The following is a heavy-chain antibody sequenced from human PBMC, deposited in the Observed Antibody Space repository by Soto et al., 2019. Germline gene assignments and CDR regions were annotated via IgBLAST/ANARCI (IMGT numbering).Heavy chain of an antibody. Sequence: SETLSLTCTVSGGSISSSSYYWGWIRQPPGKGLEWIGSIYYSGSTYYNPSLKSRVTISVDTSKNQFSLKLSSVTAADTAVYYCARDGPNWEFDYWGQGTLVTVSS. CDR1: GGSISSSSYY. J-gene: IGHJ4*02. CDR3: ARDGPNWEFDY. CDR2: IYYSGST. V-gene: IGHV4-39*07. D-gene: IGHD7-27*01.